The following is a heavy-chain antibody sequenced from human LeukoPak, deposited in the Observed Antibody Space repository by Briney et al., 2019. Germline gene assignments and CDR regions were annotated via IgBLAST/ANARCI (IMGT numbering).Heavy chain of an antibody. D-gene: IGHD3-22*01. CDR1: GFTFSSYG. Sequence: PGGSLRLSCAASGFTFSSYGMHWVRQAPGKGLEWVAVISYDGSNKYYADSVKGRFTISRYNSKNTLYLKMNSLRAEETAVEYFAKVRQSDYYDSSGHPQHGAQATLVTVSS. J-gene: IGHJ1*01. CDR3: AKVRQSDYYDSSGHPQH. CDR2: ISYDGSNK. V-gene: IGHV3-30*18.